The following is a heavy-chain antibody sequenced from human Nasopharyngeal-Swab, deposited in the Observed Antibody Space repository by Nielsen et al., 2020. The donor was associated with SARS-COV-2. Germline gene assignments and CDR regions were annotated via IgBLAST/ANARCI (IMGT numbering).Heavy chain of an antibody. CDR3: SSRSKGDWYFDL. Sequence: GESLKISCAASGFTFSNAWMSWVRQAPGKGLEWVGRIKSKTDGGTTDYAAPVKGRFTISRDDSKKTLYLQMNSLKTEDTAVYYCSSRSKGDWYFDLWGRGTLVTVSS. V-gene: IGHV3-15*01. CDR2: IKSKTDGGTT. CDR1: GFTFSNAW. J-gene: IGHJ2*01.